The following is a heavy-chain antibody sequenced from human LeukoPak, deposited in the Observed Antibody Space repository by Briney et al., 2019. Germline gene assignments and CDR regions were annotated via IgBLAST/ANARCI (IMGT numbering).Heavy chain of an antibody. V-gene: IGHV4-4*02. CDR2: FYHSGST. CDR1: GGSISSSNW. Sequence: SGTLSLTCAVSGGSISSSNWWSWVRQPPGKGLEWIGEFYHSGSTNYNPSLKSRVTISVDKSKNQFSLKLSSVTAADTAVYYCARVASYYYDSSGYYPGWYYFDYWGQGTLVTVSS. J-gene: IGHJ4*02. CDR3: ARVASYYYDSSGYYPGWYYFDY. D-gene: IGHD3-22*01.